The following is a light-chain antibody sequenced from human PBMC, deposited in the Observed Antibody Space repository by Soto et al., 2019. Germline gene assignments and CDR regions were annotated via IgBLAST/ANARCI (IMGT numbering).Light chain of an antibody. CDR2: DVN. V-gene: IGLV2-14*03. CDR3: TSWTTSTTMI. J-gene: IGLJ2*01. Sequence: QSALTQPASVSGSPGQSITISCTGTSSDIGAYNFDSWYQQHPGKAPKLMLYDVNIRPSGVSNRFSGSKSGNTASLTISGRQAEDEDDYYCTSWTTSTTMIFGGGTQLTVL. CDR1: SSDIGAYNF.